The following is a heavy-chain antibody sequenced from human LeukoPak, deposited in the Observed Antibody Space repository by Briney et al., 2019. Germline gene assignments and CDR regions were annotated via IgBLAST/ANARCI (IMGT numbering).Heavy chain of an antibody. CDR1: GFTFTSYE. CDR3: TRDRSVGYFDY. CDR2: ISTSGSSI. J-gene: IGHJ4*02. D-gene: IGHD4-23*01. V-gene: IGHV3-48*03. Sequence: GGSLRLSCAASGFTFTSYEMNWVRQAPGKGLEWVSYISTSGSSIYYGDSVKGRFTISRDNAKNSPYLQMNSLRVEDTAVYYCTRDRSVGYFDYWGQGTLVTVSS.